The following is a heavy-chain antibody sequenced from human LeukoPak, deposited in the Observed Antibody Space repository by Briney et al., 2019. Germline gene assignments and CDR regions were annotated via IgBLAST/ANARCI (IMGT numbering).Heavy chain of an antibody. CDR2: IYHSGST. CDR3: ARGRGIQLWLGWAFDI. V-gene: IGHV4-4*02. Sequence: SETLSLTCAVSGGSISSSNWWSWVRQPPGKGLEWIGEIYHSGSTNYNPSLKSRVTISVDKSKNQFSPKLSSVTAADTAVYYCARGRGIQLWLGWAFDIWGQGTMVTVSS. CDR1: GGSISSSNW. D-gene: IGHD5-18*01. J-gene: IGHJ3*02.